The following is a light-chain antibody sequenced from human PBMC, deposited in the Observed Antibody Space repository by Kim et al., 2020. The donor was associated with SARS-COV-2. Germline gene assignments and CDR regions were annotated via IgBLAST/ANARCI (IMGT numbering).Light chain of an antibody. CDR1: QSIGSW. V-gene: IGKV1-5*01. CDR2: DAS. CDR3: QQYKSYKGT. Sequence: GDRVTITCRASQSIGSWLAWYQQKPGKAPKLLIYDASNLESGVPSRFSGSGSGTEFTLTISSLQPDDFATYYCQQYKSYKGTFGQGTKVDIK. J-gene: IGKJ1*01.